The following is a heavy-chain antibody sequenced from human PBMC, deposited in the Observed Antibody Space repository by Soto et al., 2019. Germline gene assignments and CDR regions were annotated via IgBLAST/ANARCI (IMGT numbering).Heavy chain of an antibody. V-gene: IGHV3-15*01. J-gene: IGHJ4*02. D-gene: IGHD3-22*01. CDR2: IKGEADGGTT. CDR1: GFPFSNAC. Sequence: PGGFLRLSCAAAGFPFSNACMILVRTAQGEGLEWVGRIKGEADGGTTDYAAPVKGRITISRDHSKDTLYLQMNSLKTEDTAVYYCTTGLSNGYYNFDYWGQGTPVTVSS. CDR3: TTGLSNGYYNFDY.